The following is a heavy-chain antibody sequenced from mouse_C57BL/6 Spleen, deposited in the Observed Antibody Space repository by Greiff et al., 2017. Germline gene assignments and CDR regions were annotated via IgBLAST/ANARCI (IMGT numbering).Heavy chain of an antibody. V-gene: IGHV1-69*01. D-gene: IGHD2-12*01. CDR2: IDPSDSYT. CDR1: GYTFTSYW. J-gene: IGHJ2*01. CDR3: ARGDDGYPPYFDY. Sequence: QVQLQQPGAELVMPGASVKLSCKASGYTFTSYWMHWVKQRPGQGLEWIGEIDPSDSYTNYNQKFKGKSTLTVDKSSSTAYMQLSSLTSEDSAVYYCARGDDGYPPYFDYWGQGTTLTVSS.